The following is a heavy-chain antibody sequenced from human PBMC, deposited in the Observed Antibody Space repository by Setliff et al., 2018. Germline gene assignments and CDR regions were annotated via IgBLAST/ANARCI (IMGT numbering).Heavy chain of an antibody. Sequence: ASVKVSCKASGYTFTSYDINWVRQATGQGLEWMGWMNPNSGNTGYAQKFQGRVTITRNTSISTAYMELSSLRSEDTAVYYCARVKVIVGATPRTYYMDVWGRGTTVTVSS. V-gene: IGHV1-8*03. D-gene: IGHD1-26*01. CDR2: MNPNSGNT. CDR1: GYTFTSYD. J-gene: IGHJ6*03. CDR3: ARVKVIVGATPRTYYMDV.